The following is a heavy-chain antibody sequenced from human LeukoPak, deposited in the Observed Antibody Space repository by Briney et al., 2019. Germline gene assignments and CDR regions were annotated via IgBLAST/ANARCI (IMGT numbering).Heavy chain of an antibody. D-gene: IGHD1-26*01. CDR2: FRSKTYGGTT. CDR1: GFSFGDYT. CDR3: SVGSRGTYIPTFDL. J-gene: IGHJ5*02. Sequence: GRSLRLSCTASGFSFGDYTLSWVRQPPGRGLELVGFFRSKTYGGTTAYAAAVKGRLTISRNDSNSIAYLQMNSLKTEDTAVYYCSVGSRGTYIPTFDLWGQGTLVTVSS. V-gene: IGHV3-49*04.